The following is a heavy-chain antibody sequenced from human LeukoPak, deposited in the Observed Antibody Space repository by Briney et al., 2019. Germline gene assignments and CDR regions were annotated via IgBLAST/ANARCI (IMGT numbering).Heavy chain of an antibody. CDR2: ISGSGGST. V-gene: IGHV3-23*01. J-gene: IGHJ4*02. Sequence: GGSLRLSCAASGFTFSSYAMSWVRQAPGKGLEWVSAISGSGGSTYYADSVKGRFTISRDNSKNTLYLQMNSLRAEDTAVYYCAKDLLRPYDFWSGYPHRSYYFDYWGQGTLVTVSS. D-gene: IGHD3-3*01. CDR1: GFTFSSYA. CDR3: AKDLLRPYDFWSGYPHRSYYFDY.